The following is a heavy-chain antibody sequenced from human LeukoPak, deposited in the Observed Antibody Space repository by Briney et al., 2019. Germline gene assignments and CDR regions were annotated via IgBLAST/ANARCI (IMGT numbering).Heavy chain of an antibody. CDR2: IRYDGSNK. CDR3: ARVRKGWLQFTEFDY. Sequence: GGSLRLSCAASGFTFSSYGMHWVRQAPGKGLEWVAFIRYDGSNKYYADSVKGRFTISRDNAKNSLYLQMNSLRAEDTAVYYCARVRKGWLQFTEFDYWGQGTLVTVSS. D-gene: IGHD5-24*01. J-gene: IGHJ4*02. V-gene: IGHV3-30*02. CDR1: GFTFSSYG.